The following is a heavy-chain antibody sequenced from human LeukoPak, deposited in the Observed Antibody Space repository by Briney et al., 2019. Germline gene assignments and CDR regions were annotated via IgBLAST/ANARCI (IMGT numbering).Heavy chain of an antibody. CDR1: GFTFSNAW. V-gene: IGHV3-74*01. CDR2: INPDGSTT. D-gene: IGHD3-10*01. Sequence: SGGCLRLSCAASGFTFSNAWMSWVRQVPGKGLVWVSRINPDGSTTTYADSVKGRFTISRDNAKNTLYLQMNSLRAEDTAVYYCARVRVGAYDFEYWGQGTLVTVSS. CDR3: ARVRVGAYDFEY. J-gene: IGHJ4*02.